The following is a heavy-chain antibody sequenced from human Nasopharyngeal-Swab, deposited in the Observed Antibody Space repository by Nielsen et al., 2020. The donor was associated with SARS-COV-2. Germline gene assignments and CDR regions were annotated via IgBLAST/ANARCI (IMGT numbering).Heavy chain of an antibody. J-gene: IGHJ3*02. Sequence: SLKISCAASGFTFDDYAMHWVRQVPGKGLEWVSGISWNSGSIGYADSVKGRFTISRDNAKNSLYLQMNSLRAEDTALYYCAKEHIPAGAYSSSWYGDAFDIWGQGTMVTVSS. V-gene: IGHV3-9*01. D-gene: IGHD6-13*01. CDR2: ISWNSGSI. CDR3: AKEHIPAGAYSSSWYGDAFDI. CDR1: GFTFDDYA.